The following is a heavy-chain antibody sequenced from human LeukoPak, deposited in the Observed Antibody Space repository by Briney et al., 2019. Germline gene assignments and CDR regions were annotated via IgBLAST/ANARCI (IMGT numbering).Heavy chain of an antibody. D-gene: IGHD5-18*01. CDR3: AKAIQPNYFDY. CDR1: GFTFSSYA. J-gene: IGHJ4*02. CDR2: ISGSGGTT. Sequence: GGSLRLSCAASGFTFSSYAMNWVRQAPGKGLEWVSAISGSGGTTYYPDSVKRRFTISRDNSKNTLYLQMNSLRAEDTAVYYCAKAIQPNYFDYWGQGTLVTVPS. V-gene: IGHV3-23*01.